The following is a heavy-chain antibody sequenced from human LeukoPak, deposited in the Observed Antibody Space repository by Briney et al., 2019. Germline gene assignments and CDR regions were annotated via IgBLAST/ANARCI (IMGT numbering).Heavy chain of an antibody. CDR3: VRGCSSTSCYGVSGY. CDR2: ISSNGGST. V-gene: IGHV3-64D*06. Sequence: GGSLRLSCSASGFIFSSYAMHWVGQAPGKGLKYVSAISSNGGSTYYADSVKGRFTISRDNSKNMLYLQMSSLRVEDTAVYYCVRGCSSTSCYGVSGYWGQGTLVTVSS. CDR1: GFIFSSYA. J-gene: IGHJ4*02. D-gene: IGHD2-2*01.